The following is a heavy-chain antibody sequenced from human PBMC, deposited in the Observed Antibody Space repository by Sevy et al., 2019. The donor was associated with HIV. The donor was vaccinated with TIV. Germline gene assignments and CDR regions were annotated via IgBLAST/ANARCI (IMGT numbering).Heavy chain of an antibody. V-gene: IGHV3-48*03. Sequence: GESLKISCAASGFTFSSYEMSWVRQAPGKGLEWVSYISNSGTTIYYSDSVKGRFTISRDNARNSLYLQMNGLRAEDTAIYYCARDLPPSATTVAHFDCWGQGTLVTVSS. CDR1: GFTFSSYE. D-gene: IGHD4-17*01. CDR3: ARDLPPSATTVAHFDC. J-gene: IGHJ4*02. CDR2: ISNSGTTI.